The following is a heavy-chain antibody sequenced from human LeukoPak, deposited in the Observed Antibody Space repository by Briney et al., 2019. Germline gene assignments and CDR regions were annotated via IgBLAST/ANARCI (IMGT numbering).Heavy chain of an antibody. CDR1: GGSFSGYY. CDR2: INHSGST. D-gene: IGHD3-22*01. Sequence: PSETLSLTCAVYGGSFSGYYWNWIRQPPGKGLEWIGEINHSGSTNYNPSLKSRVTMSVDTSKNQFSLKLSSVTAADTAVYYCARGGYYYDSTSYYSLDYWGQGTLVTVSS. CDR3: ARGGYYYDSTSYYSLDY. J-gene: IGHJ4*02. V-gene: IGHV4-34*01.